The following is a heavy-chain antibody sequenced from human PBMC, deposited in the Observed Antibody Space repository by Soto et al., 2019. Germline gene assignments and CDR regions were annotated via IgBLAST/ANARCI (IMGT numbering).Heavy chain of an antibody. J-gene: IGHJ5*02. V-gene: IGHV1-18*01. CDR2: VSAYSGNI. CDR3: ARVAVAGTSPPPHGFDS. D-gene: IGHD6-19*01. Sequence: WVLQTQEHVLEYMGWVSAYSGNINYAEKLQGRVTMTTDTSTRTAYMELRSLRSDDTALYYCARVAVAGTSPPPHGFDSLGQGTLV.